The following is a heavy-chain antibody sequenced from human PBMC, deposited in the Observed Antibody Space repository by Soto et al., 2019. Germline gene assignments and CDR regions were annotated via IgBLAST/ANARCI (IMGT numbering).Heavy chain of an antibody. V-gene: IGHV1-18*01. CDR2: ISAYNGNT. J-gene: IGHJ4*02. Sequence: ASVKVSCKASGYTFTSYGISWVRQAPGQGLEWMGWISAYNGNTNYAQKLQGRVTMTTDTSTSTAYMELRSLRSDDTAVYYCARYHEGSSWYLASRVDYWGQGTLVTVSS. CDR3: ARYHEGSSWYLASRVDY. D-gene: IGHD6-13*01. CDR1: GYTFTSYG.